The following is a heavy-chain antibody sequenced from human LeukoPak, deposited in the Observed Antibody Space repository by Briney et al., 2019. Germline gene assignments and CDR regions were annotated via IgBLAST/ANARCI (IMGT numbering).Heavy chain of an antibody. D-gene: IGHD3-10*01. CDR1: GGSFSGYY. V-gene: IGHV4-34*01. J-gene: IGHJ4*02. CDR2: INHSVST. Sequence: SETLSLTCAVYGGSFSGYYWSWIRQPPGKGLEWIGEINHSVSTTYSPSLKSRVTISIDPSKNQFSLKLASVTAADTAVYYCASGDASYYGSGSYQVPFDSWGRGTLVTVSS. CDR3: ASGDASYYGSGSYQVPFDS.